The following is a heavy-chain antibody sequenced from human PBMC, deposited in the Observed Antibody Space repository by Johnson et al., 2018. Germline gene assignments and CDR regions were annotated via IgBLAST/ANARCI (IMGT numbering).Heavy chain of an antibody. D-gene: IGHD3-22*01. CDR3: AKDATFYYYDSSGYTPDAFDI. Sequence: VQLVETGGGVVQPGRSLRLSCAASGFTFSSYGMHWVRQAPGKGLEWVAVISYDGSNKYYADSVKGRFTISRDNSKNTLYLQMNSLRAEDTAVYYCAKDATFYYYDSSGYTPDAFDIWGQGTMVTVSS. V-gene: IGHV3-30*18. CDR2: ISYDGSNK. J-gene: IGHJ3*02. CDR1: GFTFSSYG.